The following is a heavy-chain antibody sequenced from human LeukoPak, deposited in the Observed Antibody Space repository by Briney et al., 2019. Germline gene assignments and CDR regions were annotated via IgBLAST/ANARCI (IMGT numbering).Heavy chain of an antibody. V-gene: IGHV3-53*01. CDR3: ARGLSGYASSLGY. J-gene: IGHJ4*02. CDR2: IYSGGST. CDR1: GFTVSSNY. Sequence: NPGGSLRLSCAASGFTVSSNYTSWVRQAPGKGLEWVSIIYSGGSTCYADAVKGRFIICRDNSKNTPYLQLNSRRADDTAVYYCARGLSGYASSLGYWGQGTLVTVSA. D-gene: IGHD6-6*01.